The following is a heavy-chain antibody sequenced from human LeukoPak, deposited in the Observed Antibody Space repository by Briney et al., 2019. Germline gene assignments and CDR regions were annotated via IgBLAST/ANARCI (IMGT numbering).Heavy chain of an antibody. CDR2: IYGNDDK. J-gene: IGHJ6*03. D-gene: IGHD6-6*01. Sequence: SGPTLVKPTQTLTLTCTFSGFSLSTSGLGVGWIRQPPGKALEWLALIYGNDDKRYIPSLKSRLTVTKDTSKNQVVLTMTNMDPVDTATYYCVHRRESRSSGYYYYYYMDVWGKGTTVTVSS. CDR1: GFSLSTSGLG. CDR3: VHRRESRSSGYYYYYYMDV. V-gene: IGHV2-5*01.